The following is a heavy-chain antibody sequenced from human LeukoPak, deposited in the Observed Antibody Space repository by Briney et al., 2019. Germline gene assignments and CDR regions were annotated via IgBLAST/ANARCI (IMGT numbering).Heavy chain of an antibody. CDR2: ISDGGAAT. V-gene: IGHV3-23*01. D-gene: IGHD2-2*01. J-gene: IGHJ5*02. CDR3: AKALNVLVPSTSRWFDP. CDR1: GFTFSNYA. Sequence: PGGSLRLSRAASGFTFSNYAMTWVRQAPGKGLEWVSTISDGGAATYYADSVKGRFTISRDNSKNTLSLQMNSLRAENTAVYYCAKALNVLVPSTSRWFDPWGQGTLVTVSS.